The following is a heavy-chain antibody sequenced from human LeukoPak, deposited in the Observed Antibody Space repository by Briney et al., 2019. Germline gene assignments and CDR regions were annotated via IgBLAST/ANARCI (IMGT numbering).Heavy chain of an antibody. D-gene: IGHD5-18*01. CDR1: GYSFTSYW. CDR2: IYPGDSDT. V-gene: IGHV5-51*01. CDR3: ARGSLLNTAMPPGFDP. Sequence: GESLKISCKGSGYSFTSYWIGWVRQMPGKGLVWMGIIYPGDSDTRYSPSFQGQVTISADKSISTAYLQWSSLKASDTAMYYCARGSLLNTAMPPGFDPWGQGTLVTVSS. J-gene: IGHJ5*02.